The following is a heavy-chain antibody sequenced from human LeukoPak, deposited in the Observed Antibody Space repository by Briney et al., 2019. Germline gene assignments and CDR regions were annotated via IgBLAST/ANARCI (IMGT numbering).Heavy chain of an antibody. J-gene: IGHJ4*02. Sequence: SETLSLTCTVPGGSISSYSWSWIRQPPGKGLEWIGYIYYSGSTNYNPSLKSRVTISVDTSKNQFSLKLSSVTAADTAVYYCARDSGWVDYWGQGTLVTVSS. CDR2: IYYSGST. V-gene: IGHV4-59*01. D-gene: IGHD6-19*01. CDR3: ARDSGWVDY. CDR1: GGSISSYS.